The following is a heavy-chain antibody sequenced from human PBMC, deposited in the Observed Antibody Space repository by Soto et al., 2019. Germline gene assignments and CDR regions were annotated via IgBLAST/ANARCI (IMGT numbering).Heavy chain of an antibody. Sequence: QVQLVQSGAEVRKPGASLRVACTASGYTFGSHYVHWVRQAPGHPLEWMGIINPSPGSTSYGQKFPGRITMTRAPCTSTVYMEMSSLGSEDTPPYYCARSDCPVVSCFDRYFYTMDVCGQGTTVTVSS. CDR2: INPSPGST. J-gene: IGHJ6*02. V-gene: IGHV1-46*01. D-gene: IGHD3-9*01. CDR3: ARSDCPVVSCFDRYFYTMDV. CDR1: GYTFGSHY.